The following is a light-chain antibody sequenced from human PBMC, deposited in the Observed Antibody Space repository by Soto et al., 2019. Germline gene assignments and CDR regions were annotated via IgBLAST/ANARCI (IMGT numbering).Light chain of an antibody. CDR1: ARDIGGYQF. J-gene: IGLJ2*01. V-gene: IGLV2-14*03. Sequence: QSVLTQPASVSGSPGQSITISCTGTARDIGGYQFVSWYQQHPDKAPKLIIVDVTKRPSGISSRFSASKSGNTASLTISGLLPEDEAQYYCASYRSSETPVVFGGGTKLTVL. CDR3: ASYRSSETPVV. CDR2: DVT.